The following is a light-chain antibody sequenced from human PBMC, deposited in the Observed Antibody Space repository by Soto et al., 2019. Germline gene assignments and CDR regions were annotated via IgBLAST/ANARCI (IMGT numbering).Light chain of an antibody. CDR1: QSVSSSF. Sequence: EIVLTQSPGTLSLSPGERATLSCRASQSVSSSFLAWYQQIPGQAPRVLIYGASSRATGIPDRFSGSGYGTGFTLTISRLEPEDFAVYYCQQYGSSPRTFGQGTKVDIK. CDR2: GAS. J-gene: IGKJ1*01. V-gene: IGKV3-20*01. CDR3: QQYGSSPRT.